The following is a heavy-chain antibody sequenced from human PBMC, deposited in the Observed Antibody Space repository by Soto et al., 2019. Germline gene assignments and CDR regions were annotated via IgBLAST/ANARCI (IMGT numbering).Heavy chain of an antibody. CDR2: IYYSGST. CDR3: ARVRYCSGGSCYPRFDP. J-gene: IGHJ5*02. V-gene: IGHV4-31*03. D-gene: IGHD2-15*01. CDR1: GGSISSGGYY. Sequence: QVQLQESGPGLVKPSQTLSLTCTVSGGSISSGGYYWSWIRQHPGKGLEWIGYIYYSGSTYYNPPRKTRVTITVDPSKNQFALKLSSVTAAATAVYYCARVRYCSGGSCYPRFDPWGQGTLVTVSS.